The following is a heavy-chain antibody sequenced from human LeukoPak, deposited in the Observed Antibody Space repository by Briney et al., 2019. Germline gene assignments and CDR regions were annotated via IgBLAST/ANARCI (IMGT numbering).Heavy chain of an antibody. Sequence: GGSLRLSCAASGFTFSSSAMSWVRQAPGKGLEWVSGSSGNGGGTYYADSVKGRFTISRDNAKNTLYLQMNSLRAEDTAVYYCAKAGSIRFDYWGQGTLVTVSS. CDR3: AKAGSIRFDY. J-gene: IGHJ4*02. D-gene: IGHD1-26*01. V-gene: IGHV3-23*01. CDR2: SSGNGGGT. CDR1: GFTFSSSA.